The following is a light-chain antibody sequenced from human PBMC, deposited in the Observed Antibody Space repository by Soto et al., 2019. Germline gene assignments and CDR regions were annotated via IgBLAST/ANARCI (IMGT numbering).Light chain of an antibody. J-gene: IGLJ1*01. CDR2: DTT. Sequence: QAVVTQEPSLTVSPGGTGTLTCGSSTVAVTNGHYPYWFQQKPGQAPRTLIYDTTNRQSSTPARFSVSLLGGKAALTLSGAQPEDEAEYYCLLSYNGPYVFGTGTKGTVL. V-gene: IGLV7-46*01. CDR3: LLSYNGPYV. CDR1: TVAVTNGHY.